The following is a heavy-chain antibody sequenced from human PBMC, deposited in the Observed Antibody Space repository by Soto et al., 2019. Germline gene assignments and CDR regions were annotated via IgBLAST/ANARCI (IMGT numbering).Heavy chain of an antibody. CDR3: APHLFGDLGGVDY. CDR1: GFTFSSYG. CDR2: ISYDGSNK. Sequence: QVQLVESGGGVVQPGRSLRLSCAASGFTFSSYGMHWVRQAPGKGLEWVAVISYDGSNKYYADSVKGRFTISRDNSKNTLYLQMNSLRAEDTSVEYCAPHLFGDLGGVDYWGQGTLVTVSP. J-gene: IGHJ4*02. D-gene: IGHD3-10*01. V-gene: IGHV3-30*03.